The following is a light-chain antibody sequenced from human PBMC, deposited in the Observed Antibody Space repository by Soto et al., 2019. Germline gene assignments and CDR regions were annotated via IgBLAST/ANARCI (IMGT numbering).Light chain of an antibody. Sequence: DIQLTQSPSSLSASVGDRVTITCRASQSVSGSLNWYQQKPGKAPKLLIYAASNLQSRVPSRFSGSGSGTDFTLTISSLQPEDFATYFCQHSYSSPPFTFGPGTKVDVK. J-gene: IGKJ3*01. V-gene: IGKV1-39*01. CDR1: QSVSGS. CDR3: QHSYSSPPFT. CDR2: AAS.